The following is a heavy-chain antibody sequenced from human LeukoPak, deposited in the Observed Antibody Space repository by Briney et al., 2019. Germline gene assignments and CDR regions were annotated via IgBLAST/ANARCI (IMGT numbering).Heavy chain of an antibody. J-gene: IGHJ4*02. CDR3: ARLGDYVGFDY. V-gene: IGHV4-59*08. Sequence: SETLSLTCTVSGGSISSYYWSWIRQPPGKGLEWIGYIYYSGSTNYNPSLKSRVTISVDTSKNQFSLKLSSVTAADTAVYYCARLGDYVGFDYWGQGTLVTVSS. D-gene: IGHD4-17*01. CDR2: IYYSGST. CDR1: GGSISSYY.